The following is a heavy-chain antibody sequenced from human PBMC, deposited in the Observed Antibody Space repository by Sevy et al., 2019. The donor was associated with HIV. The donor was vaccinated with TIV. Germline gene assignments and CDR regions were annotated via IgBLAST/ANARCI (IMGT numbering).Heavy chain of an antibody. CDR2: ILSDGSNK. CDR3: ARDRERVGYVYYFDY. D-gene: IGHD1-26*01. CDR1: GFTFSDYA. V-gene: IGHV3-30-3*01. J-gene: IGHJ4*02. Sequence: GGSLRLSCAASGFTFSDYAMHWVRQAPGKGLEWVAIILSDGSNKYYADSVKGRFTISRDNSKNTLYLQMNSLRAEDTAVYYCARDRERVGYVYYFDYWGQGTLVTVSS.